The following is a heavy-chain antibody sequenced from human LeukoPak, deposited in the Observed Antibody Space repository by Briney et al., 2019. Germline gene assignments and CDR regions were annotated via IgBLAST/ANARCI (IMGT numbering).Heavy chain of an antibody. CDR1: GFTFSSYG. V-gene: IGHV3-33*01. D-gene: IGHD6-19*01. J-gene: IGHJ3*02. CDR2: IWYDGSNK. CDR3: AGYLAVAGLDAFDI. Sequence: SGWSLRLSCAASGFTFSSYGMHWVRQAPGKGLEWVAVIWYDGSNKYYADSVKGRFTISRDNSKNTLYLQMNSLRAEDTAVYYCAGYLAVAGLDAFDIWGQGTMVTVSS.